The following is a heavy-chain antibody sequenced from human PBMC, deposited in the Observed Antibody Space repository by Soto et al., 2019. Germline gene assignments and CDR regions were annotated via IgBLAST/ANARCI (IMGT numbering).Heavy chain of an antibody. V-gene: IGHV1-69*09. J-gene: IGHJ6*02. CDR1: GGTFSSYA. Sequence: QVQLVQSGAEVKKPGSSVKVSCKASGGTFSSYAISWVRQAPGQGLEWLGRTYYRSKWYYDYAGSVKGRMTINPDTSRNQFSLQLRSVSPEDTAVYYCASGMLVRGAHYYVDVWGQGTTVTVSS. CDR2: TYYRSKWY. D-gene: IGHD3-10*01. CDR3: ASGMLVRGAHYYVDV.